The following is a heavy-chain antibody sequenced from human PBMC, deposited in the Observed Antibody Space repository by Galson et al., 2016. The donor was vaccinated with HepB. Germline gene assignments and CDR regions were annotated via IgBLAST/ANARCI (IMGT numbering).Heavy chain of an antibody. CDR1: GFTLSSHA. J-gene: IGHJ4*02. V-gene: IGHV3-23*01. CDR2: ISGSATST. Sequence: SLRLSCASSGFTLSSHAMSWVRQAPGRGLEWVSVISGSATSTYYADSVKGRFTILRDDSKNTLFLHMNSLRAEDTVVYYCAARPAVSPIAPYDFWGQGALLTVSS. CDR3: AARPAVSPIAPYDF. D-gene: IGHD2-15*01.